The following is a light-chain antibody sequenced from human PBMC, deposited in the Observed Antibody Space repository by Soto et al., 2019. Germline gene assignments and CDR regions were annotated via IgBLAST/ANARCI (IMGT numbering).Light chain of an antibody. CDR2: GAS. CDR3: QQYGSSPQAWT. CDR1: QSVSSSY. Sequence: EIVLTQSPGTLSLSPGERSTLPCRASQSVSSSYLAWYQQKPGQAPRLLIYGASSRATGIPDRFSGSGSGTDFTLTISRLEPEDFAVYYCQQYGSSPQAWTFGQGTKVDIK. V-gene: IGKV3-20*01. J-gene: IGKJ1*01.